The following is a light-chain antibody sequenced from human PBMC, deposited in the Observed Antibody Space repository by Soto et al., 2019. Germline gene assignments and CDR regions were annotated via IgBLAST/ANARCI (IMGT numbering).Light chain of an antibody. CDR3: SSYTSSNALV. Sequence: QSVLTQPASVSGSHGQSITISCTGTISDVGGYNYVSWYQQHPDKAPKLMIYEVSNRPSGVSNRFSGSKSGNTASLTISGLQADDEADYYCSSYTSSNALVFGGGTKLTVL. V-gene: IGLV2-14*01. J-gene: IGLJ2*01. CDR2: EVS. CDR1: ISDVGGYNY.